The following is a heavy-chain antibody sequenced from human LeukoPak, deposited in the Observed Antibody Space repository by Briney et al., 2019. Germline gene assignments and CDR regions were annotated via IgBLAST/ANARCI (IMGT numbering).Heavy chain of an antibody. CDR1: GFTFSSYA. CDR2: ISYDGSNK. Sequence: GGSLRLSCAASGFTFSSYAMHWVRQAPGKGLEGVAVISYDGSNKYYADSVKGRFTISRDNSKNTLYLQMNSLRAEDTAVYYCARDGFGGGQGYYWGQGTLVTVSS. J-gene: IGHJ4*02. D-gene: IGHD4-23*01. CDR3: ARDGFGGGQGYY. V-gene: IGHV3-30*01.